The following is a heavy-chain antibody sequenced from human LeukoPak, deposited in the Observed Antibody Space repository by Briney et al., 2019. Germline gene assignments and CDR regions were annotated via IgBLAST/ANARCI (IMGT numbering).Heavy chain of an antibody. CDR2: INTDGSST. J-gene: IGHJ4*02. CDR1: GFTFSSYW. D-gene: IGHD3-10*01. CDR3: AIIRGVGY. V-gene: IGHV3-74*01. Sequence: GGSLRLSCAASGFTFSSYWMHWVRQAPGKGLVWVSRINTDGSSTNYADSVKGRFTVSRDNAKNTLSLQMNSLRAEDTGVYYCAIIRGVGYWGQGTLVTVSS.